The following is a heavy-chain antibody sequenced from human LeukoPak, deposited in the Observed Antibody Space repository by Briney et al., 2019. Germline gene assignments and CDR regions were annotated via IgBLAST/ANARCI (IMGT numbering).Heavy chain of an antibody. CDR1: GFAFSYYW. J-gene: IGHJ4*02. CDR2: IKQDGSEK. D-gene: IGHD6-19*01. Sequence: PGGSLRLSCAASGFAFSYYWMNWVRQAPGKGLEWVANIKQDGSEKNYVDSVKGRFTISRDNAKNSLYLQMNSLRAEDTAVYYCARASGWTPDNWVQGTLVTVSS. CDR3: ARASGWTPDN. V-gene: IGHV3-7*01.